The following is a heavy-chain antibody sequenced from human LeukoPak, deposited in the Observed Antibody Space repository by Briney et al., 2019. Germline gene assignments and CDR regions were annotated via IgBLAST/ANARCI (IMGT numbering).Heavy chain of an antibody. CDR2: IYSGGST. V-gene: IGHV3-53*01. D-gene: IGHD3-9*01. Sequence: GGSLRLSSAASGFTVSSNYMSWVRQAPGKGLEWVSVIYSGGSTYYADSVKGRFTISRDNSKNTLYLQMNSLRAEDSAVYYCASPIRDHILTGGVYYFGMDVWGQGTTVTVSS. CDR3: ASPIRDHILTGGVYYFGMDV. CDR1: GFTVSSNY. J-gene: IGHJ6*02.